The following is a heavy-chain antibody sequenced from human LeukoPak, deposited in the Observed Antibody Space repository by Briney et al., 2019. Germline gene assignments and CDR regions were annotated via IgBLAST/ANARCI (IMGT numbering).Heavy chain of an antibody. J-gene: IGHJ4*02. V-gene: IGHV4-38-2*01. Sequence: PSETLSLTCAVSGYSISSGYYWGWTRPPPGKGLEWIGSIYNSGSTYYNPSLKSRVTISVDTSKNQFSLKLSSVTAADTAVYYCARHLPGIAAADPSGYFDYWGQGTLVTVSS. D-gene: IGHD6-13*01. CDR2: IYNSGST. CDR3: ARHLPGIAAADPSGYFDY. CDR1: GYSISSGYY.